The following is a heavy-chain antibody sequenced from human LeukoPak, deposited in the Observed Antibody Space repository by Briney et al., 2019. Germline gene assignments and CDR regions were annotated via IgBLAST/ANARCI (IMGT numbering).Heavy chain of an antibody. CDR2: IIPIFGTA. Sequence: GASVKVSCKASGGTFSSYAISWVRQAPGQGLEWMGGIIPIFGTANYAQKFQGRVTITADESTSTAYMELNSLRSEDTAFYYCTREGPPGSHSFYFDFWGQGTLVTVSS. V-gene: IGHV1-69*13. J-gene: IGHJ4*02. CDR3: TREGPPGSHSFYFDF. CDR1: GGTFSSYA. D-gene: IGHD3-16*02.